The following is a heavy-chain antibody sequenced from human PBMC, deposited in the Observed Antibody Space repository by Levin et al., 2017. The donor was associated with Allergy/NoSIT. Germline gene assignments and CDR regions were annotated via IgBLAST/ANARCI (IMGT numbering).Heavy chain of an antibody. V-gene: IGHV4-59*11. Sequence: SETLSLTCTVAGASISSHYWSWIRQSPGRGLEWIGYLHHSGTTDYNPSLKSRVTFSIDTSTNQFSLRLNSMTAADTAVYYCALGSTGMVGPWGQGTLVTVSS. D-gene: IGHD7-27*01. J-gene: IGHJ5*02. CDR2: LHHSGTT. CDR1: GASISSHY. CDR3: ALGSTGMVGP.